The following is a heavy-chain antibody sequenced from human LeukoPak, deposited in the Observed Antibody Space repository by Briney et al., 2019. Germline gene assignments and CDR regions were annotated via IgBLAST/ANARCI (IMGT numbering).Heavy chain of an antibody. J-gene: IGHJ6*03. V-gene: IGHV3-11*04. CDR1: GFTFSDYY. CDR3: AGHCSSTSCIHGGVDYYYYYMDV. Sequence: KSGGSLRLSCAASGFTFSDYYMSWIRQAPGKGLEWVSYISSSGSTIYYADSVKGRFTISRDNAKNSLYLQMNSLRAEDTAVYYCAGHCSSTSCIHGGVDYYYYYMDVWGKGTTVTVSS. CDR2: ISSSGSTI. D-gene: IGHD2-2*01.